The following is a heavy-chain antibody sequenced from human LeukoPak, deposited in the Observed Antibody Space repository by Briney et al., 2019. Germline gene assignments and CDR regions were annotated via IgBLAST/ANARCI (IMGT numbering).Heavy chain of an antibody. V-gene: IGHV3-30*04. CDR3: AARDRTGGEIDY. CDR2: ISYDGSNK. J-gene: IGHJ4*02. D-gene: IGHD1-26*01. CDR1: GFTFSSYA. Sequence: GRSLRLSCAASGFTFSSYAMHWVRQAPGKGLEWVAVISYDGSNKYYADSVKGRFTISRDNSKNTLYLQMNSLRAEDTAVYYCAARDRTGGEIDYWGQGTLVTVSS.